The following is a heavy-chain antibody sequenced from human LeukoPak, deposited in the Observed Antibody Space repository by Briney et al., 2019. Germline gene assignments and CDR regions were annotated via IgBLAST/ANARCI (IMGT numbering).Heavy chain of an antibody. CDR3: VKDSLRYREGFDP. J-gene: IGHJ5*02. CDR2: ISDSGGHT. D-gene: IGHD1-1*01. V-gene: IGHV3-23*01. CDR1: GFTFSSYS. Sequence: PGGSLRLSCAASGFTFSSYSMSWVRQAPGQGLEWVSVISDSGGHTYYADSVKGRFTISRDNSENTLFLQMSSLRVEDTAIYYCVKDSLRYREGFDPWGQGTLVTVSS.